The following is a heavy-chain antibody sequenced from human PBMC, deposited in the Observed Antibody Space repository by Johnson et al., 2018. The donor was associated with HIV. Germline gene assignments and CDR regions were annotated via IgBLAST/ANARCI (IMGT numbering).Heavy chain of an antibody. CDR2: IWYDGSNN. J-gene: IGHJ3*02. CDR3: ASIAARRVSAFDI. Sequence: QVQLVESGGGVVQPGRSLRLSCAASGFTFSSYAMHWVRQAPGKGLEWVAVIWYDGSNNYYADSVKGRFTISRDNAKNSLSLQMNSLRAEDTALYYCASIAARRVSAFDIWGQGTMVTVSS. D-gene: IGHD6-6*01. V-gene: IGHV3-33*08. CDR1: GFTFSSYA.